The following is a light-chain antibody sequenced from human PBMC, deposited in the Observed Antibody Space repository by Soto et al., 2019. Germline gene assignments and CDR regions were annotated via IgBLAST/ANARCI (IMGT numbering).Light chain of an antibody. V-gene: IGKV1-39*01. CDR1: QTISTS. CDR2: ATS. J-gene: IGKJ4*01. Sequence: DIQMTQSPSSLSASVGDRVTITCRASQTISTSLNWYQQKPGKAPKFLIYATSNLQSGVPSRFSGSGSGTDFTLTISSLQPEDFATYYCQQSYSILPLTFGGGTKVDSK. CDR3: QQSYSILPLT.